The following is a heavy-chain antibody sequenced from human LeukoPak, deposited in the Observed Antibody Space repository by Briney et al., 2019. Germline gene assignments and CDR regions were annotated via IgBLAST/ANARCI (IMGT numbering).Heavy chain of an antibody. CDR2: MYHSGRT. D-gene: IGHD1-20*01. CDR1: GYSISSGYY. Sequence: SETLSLTCTVSGYSISSGYYWGWIRQSPGKGLEWIGSMYHSGRTYYNPSLKSRVTTSVDTSKNQFSLNLSSVTAADTAVYYCARVYHWQTMEVGVRRGAFDIWGQGTMVTVSS. CDR3: ARVYHWQTMEVGVRRGAFDI. V-gene: IGHV4-38-2*02. J-gene: IGHJ3*02.